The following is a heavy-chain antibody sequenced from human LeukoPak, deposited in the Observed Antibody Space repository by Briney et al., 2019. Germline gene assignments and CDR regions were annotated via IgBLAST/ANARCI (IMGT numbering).Heavy chain of an antibody. CDR1: GFTFSDYY. D-gene: IGHD5-24*01. CDR2: ISSSGSTI. J-gene: IGHJ4*02. Sequence: PRGSLRLSCAASGFTFSDYYMSWIRQAPGKGLEWVSYISSSGSTIYYADSVKGRFTISRDNAKNSLYLQMNSLKAEDTAVYYCARGFSGRWLQIEPFDYWGQGTLVTVSS. CDR3: ARGFSGRWLQIEPFDY. V-gene: IGHV3-11*01.